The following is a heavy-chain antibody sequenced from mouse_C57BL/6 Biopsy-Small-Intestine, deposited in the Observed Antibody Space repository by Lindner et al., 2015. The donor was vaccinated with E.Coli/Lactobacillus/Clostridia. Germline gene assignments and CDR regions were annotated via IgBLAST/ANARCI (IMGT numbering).Heavy chain of an antibody. Sequence: VQLQESGPELVKPGASVKIPCKASGYTFTDYNMDWVKQSHGKSLEWIGDINPNNGGTIYNQKFKGKATLTVDKSSSTAYMELRSLTSEDTAVYYCARWNYDYPFAYWGQGTLVTVSA. D-gene: IGHD2-4*01. V-gene: IGHV1-18*01. CDR3: ARWNYDYPFAY. CDR2: INPNNGGT. CDR1: GYTFTDYN. J-gene: IGHJ3*01.